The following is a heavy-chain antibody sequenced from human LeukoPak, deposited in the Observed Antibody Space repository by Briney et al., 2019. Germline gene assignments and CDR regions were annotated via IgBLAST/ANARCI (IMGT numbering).Heavy chain of an antibody. CDR3: ASRSGGILFGMDV. CDR2: ISYDGSNK. J-gene: IGHJ6*02. Sequence: PGRSLRLSCAASGFTFSSCFMHWVRQAPGKGLEWVATISYDGSNKHYADSVKGRFTISRDNSKNTLYVEMSSLRADDTAMYYCASRSGGILFGMDVWGQGTTVTVSS. CDR1: GFTFSSCF. D-gene: IGHD4-23*01. V-gene: IGHV3-30-3*01.